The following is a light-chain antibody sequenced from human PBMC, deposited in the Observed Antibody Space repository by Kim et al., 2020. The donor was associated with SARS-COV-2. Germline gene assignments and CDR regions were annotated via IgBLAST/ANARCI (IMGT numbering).Light chain of an antibody. V-gene: IGLV7-46*01. CDR2: VSS. J-gene: IGLJ3*02. Sequence: GGTVTLTGGSRTGAATSGHDLVWFEQKPGQAPRTRIYVSSIKHAWTPARLSGSHRGGKAALTLSGAQPECEAEYYCLLSDCGARPVFGGGTQLTVL. CDR1: TGAATSGHD. CDR3: LLSDCGARPV.